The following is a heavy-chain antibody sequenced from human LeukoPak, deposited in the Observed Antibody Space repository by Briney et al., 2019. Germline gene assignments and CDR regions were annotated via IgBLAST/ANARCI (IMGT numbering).Heavy chain of an antibody. CDR1: GFTVSRNY. CDR2: TYSDGST. CDR3: ARDGGSSTKEPTGGYYYYGMDV. V-gene: IGHV3-53*01. Sequence: GGSLRLSCAASGFTVSRNYMSWVRQAPGKGLEWVSFTYSDGSTSLTESVKGRFTISRDNSKNTLSLQLNSLRVEDTAVYYCARDGGSSTKEPTGGYYYYGMDVWGQGTTVTVSS. J-gene: IGHJ6*02. D-gene: IGHD1-1*01.